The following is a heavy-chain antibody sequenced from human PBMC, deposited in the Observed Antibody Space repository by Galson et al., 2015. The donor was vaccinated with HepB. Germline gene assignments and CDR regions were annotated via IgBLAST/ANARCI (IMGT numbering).Heavy chain of an antibody. CDR3: ASHQAQLLFSSIAVAGTNWFDP. CDR1: GGSISSSSYY. V-gene: IGHV4-39*01. J-gene: IGHJ5*02. CDR2: IYYSGST. Sequence: ETLSLTCTVSGGSISSSSYYWGWIRQPPGKGLEWIGSIYYSGSTYYNPSLKSRVTISVDTSKNQFSLKLSSVTAADTAVYYCASHQAQLLFSSIAVAGTNWFDPWGQGTLVTVSS. D-gene: IGHD6-19*01.